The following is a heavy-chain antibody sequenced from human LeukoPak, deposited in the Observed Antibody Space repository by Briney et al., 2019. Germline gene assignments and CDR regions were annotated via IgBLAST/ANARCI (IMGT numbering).Heavy chain of an antibody. V-gene: IGHV4-59*01. Sequence: PSETLSLTCTVSGGSISSYYWSWIRQPPGKGLEWIAYIYYTGSTNYNPSLKSRVTISVDTSKDQFSLKLSSVTAADTAVYYCARGPTRYYFDYWGQGTLVTVSS. CDR3: ARGPTRYYFDY. J-gene: IGHJ4*02. CDR2: IYYTGST. CDR1: GGSISSYY.